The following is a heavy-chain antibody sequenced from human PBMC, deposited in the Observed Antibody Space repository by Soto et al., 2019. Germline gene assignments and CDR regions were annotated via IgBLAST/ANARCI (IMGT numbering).Heavy chain of an antibody. CDR1: GGSISSGGYY. CDR3: ARSRFPGALSCFDC. CDR2: IFYTGTT. Sequence: SETLSLTCTISGGSISSGGYYWSWIRQHPGKGLERIGYIFYTGTTYYNPSLESRVTISVDTSEKQFSLKLSSVTAADTAVYYCARSRFPGALSCFDCWGQGTLVTVSS. V-gene: IGHV4-31*03. J-gene: IGHJ4*02.